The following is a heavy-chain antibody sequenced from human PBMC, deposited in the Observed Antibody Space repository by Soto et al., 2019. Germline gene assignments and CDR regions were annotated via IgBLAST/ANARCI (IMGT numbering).Heavy chain of an antibody. D-gene: IGHD2-21*02. CDR3: AHSRCGGDCLQSYSSHYYYGMDV. V-gene: IGHV2-5*02. CDR2: IYWDDDK. J-gene: IGHJ6*02. CDR1: GFSLSTGGVG. Sequence: QITLKESGPSLVKPTQTLTLTCTFSGFSLSTGGVGVGWIRQPPGKALEWLALIYWDDDKRYSPSLRSRLTVTHDTSKYPLVPTLTNLDPVDTATYSCAHSRCGGDCLQSYSSHYYYGMDVCGQGTTVTVSS.